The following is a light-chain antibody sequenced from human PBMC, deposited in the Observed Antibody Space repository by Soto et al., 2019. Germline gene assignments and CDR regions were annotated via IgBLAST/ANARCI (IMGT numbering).Light chain of an antibody. J-gene: IGKJ5*01. CDR2: GAS. V-gene: IGKV3D-15*01. Sequence: EIVLTQSPGTLSLSPGERATLSCRASQSVSSSYLVWYQQKPGQGPRLFIYGASTRVTGIPARFSGSGSGTEFTLTIGRLQSEDSAVYYCQQYNNWPAITFGQGTRLEIK. CDR3: QQYNNWPAIT. CDR1: QSVSSSY.